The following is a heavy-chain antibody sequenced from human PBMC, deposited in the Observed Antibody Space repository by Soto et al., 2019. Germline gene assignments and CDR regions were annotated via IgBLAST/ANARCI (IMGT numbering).Heavy chain of an antibody. Sequence: QVQLVQSGAELKKPGASGKFSGKAPVYTFPSNGISWVRQPPGQGLEWMGGISAYNGNTNYAQKLQGRVTMTTDTSTSTAYMELRSLRSDDTAVYYCARESSSSCHDYWGQGTLVTVSS. J-gene: IGHJ4*02. CDR3: ARESSSSCHDY. V-gene: IGHV1-18*01. D-gene: IGHD6-13*01. CDR2: ISAYNGNT. CDR1: VYTFPSNG.